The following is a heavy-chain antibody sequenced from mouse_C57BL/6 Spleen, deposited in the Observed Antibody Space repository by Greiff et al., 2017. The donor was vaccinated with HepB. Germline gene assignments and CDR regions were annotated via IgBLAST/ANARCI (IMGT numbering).Heavy chain of an antibody. J-gene: IGHJ3*01. Sequence: QVQLKESGAELVKPGASVKLSCKASGYTFTSYWMHWVKQRPGQGLEWIGMIHPNSGSTNYNEKFKSKATLTVDKSSSTAYMQLSSLTSEDSAVYYCAVPSYGRLFAYWGQGTLVTVSA. V-gene: IGHV1-64*01. CDR3: AVPSYGRLFAY. CDR1: GYTFTSYW. D-gene: IGHD1-1*01. CDR2: IHPNSGST.